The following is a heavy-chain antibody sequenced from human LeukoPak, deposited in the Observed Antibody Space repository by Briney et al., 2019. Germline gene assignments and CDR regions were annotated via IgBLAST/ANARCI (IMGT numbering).Heavy chain of an antibody. D-gene: IGHD5/OR15-5a*01. CDR3: ARDSLSLDAFDI. CDR1: GYTFTSYG. CDR2: ISAYNGST. J-gene: IGHJ3*02. Sequence: ASVKVSCKASGYTFTSYGISWVRQAPGQGLEWMGWISAYNGSTNYAQKFQGRVTITRNTSISTAYMELSSLRSEDTAVYYCARDSLSLDAFDIWGQGTMVTVSS. V-gene: IGHV1-18*01.